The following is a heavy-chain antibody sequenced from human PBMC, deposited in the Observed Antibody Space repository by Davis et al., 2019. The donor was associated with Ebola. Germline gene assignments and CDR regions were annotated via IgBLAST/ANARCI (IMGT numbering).Heavy chain of an antibody. Sequence: AASVTVSCKASGYTFPSYYMHWVRQAPGQGLEWMGIINPSGCSTSYAQKFQGRVTMTRDTSMSTAYLELGSLTSEDTAVYFCARGGYPILTGDDGWDWFDPWGQGTLVIVSS. V-gene: IGHV1-46*01. CDR1: GYTFPSYY. D-gene: IGHD3-9*01. CDR2: INPSGCST. CDR3: ARGGYPILTGDDGWDWFDP. J-gene: IGHJ5*02.